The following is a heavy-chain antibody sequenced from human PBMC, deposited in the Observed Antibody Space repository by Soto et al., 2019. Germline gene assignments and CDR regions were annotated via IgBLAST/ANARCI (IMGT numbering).Heavy chain of an antibody. CDR1: GFTFSDYY. CDR2: ISSSGSTI. V-gene: IGHV3-11*01. CDR3: ARDRALRYFDWSWDY. J-gene: IGHJ4*02. D-gene: IGHD3-9*01. Sequence: GGSLRLSCAASGFTFSDYYMSWIRQAPGKGLEWVSYISSSGSTIYYADSVKGRFTISRDNAKNSQYLQMNSLRAEDTAVYYCARDRALRYFDWSWDYWGQGTLLTVSS.